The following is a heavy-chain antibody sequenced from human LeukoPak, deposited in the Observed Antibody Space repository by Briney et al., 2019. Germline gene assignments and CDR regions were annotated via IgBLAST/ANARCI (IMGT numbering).Heavy chain of an antibody. D-gene: IGHD6-19*01. J-gene: IGHJ4*02. V-gene: IGHV3-7*03. CDR2: IKQDGSEK. CDR3: AREGIAVAGTMGFDY. CDR1: GFTFSSYA. Sequence: PGGSLRLSCAASGFTFSSYAMSWVRQAPGKGLEWVANIKQDGSEKYYVDSVKGRFTISRDNAKNSLYLQMNSLRAEDTAVYYCAREGIAVAGTMGFDYWGQGTLVTVSS.